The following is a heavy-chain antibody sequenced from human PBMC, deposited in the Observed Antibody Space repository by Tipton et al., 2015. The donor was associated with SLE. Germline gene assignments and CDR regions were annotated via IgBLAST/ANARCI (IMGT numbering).Heavy chain of an antibody. CDR3: ARSPHGGFDY. CDR2: ISSSGSTI. CDR1: GFTFSDYY. V-gene: IGHV3-11*01. J-gene: IGHJ4*02. Sequence: GSLRFSCAASGFTFSDYYMSWIRQAPGKGLEWLSYISSSGSTIYYTDSLKGRFTISRDNAKNSLYLQMNSLRAENTAVYYCARSPHGGFDYWGQGTLVTVSS. D-gene: IGHD3-3*01.